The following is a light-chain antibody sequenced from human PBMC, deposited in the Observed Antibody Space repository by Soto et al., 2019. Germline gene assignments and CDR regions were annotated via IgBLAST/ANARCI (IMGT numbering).Light chain of an antibody. V-gene: IGLV1-40*01. CDR2: GNS. CDR3: QSYDSSLSGSVV. J-gene: IGLJ2*01. Sequence: QSVLTQPPSVSGAPGQRVTISCTWSSSNIGAGYDVHWYQQLPGTAPKLLIYGNSNRPSGVPDRFSGSKSGTSASLAITGLQAEDETDYYCQSYDSSLSGSVVFGGGTKPTVL. CDR1: SSNIGAGYD.